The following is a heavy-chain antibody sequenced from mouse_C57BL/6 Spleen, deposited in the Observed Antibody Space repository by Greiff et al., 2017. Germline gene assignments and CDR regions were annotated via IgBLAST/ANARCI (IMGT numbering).Heavy chain of an antibody. CDR3: GRRLLQDWYFDV. CDR1: GYTFTSYW. V-gene: IGHV1-55*01. D-gene: IGHD2-3*01. CDR2: IYPGDGST. Sequence: QVQLQQPGAELVKPGASVKMSCKASGYTFTSYWITWVKQRPGQGLEWIGDIYPGDGSTNYNEKFKSKATLTVDTSSSTAYMQLSSLTSEDSAVYYCGRRLLQDWYFDVWGTGTTVTVSS. J-gene: IGHJ1*03.